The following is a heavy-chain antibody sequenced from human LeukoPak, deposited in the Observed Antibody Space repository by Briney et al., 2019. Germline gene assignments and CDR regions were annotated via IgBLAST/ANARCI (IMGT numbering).Heavy chain of an antibody. V-gene: IGHV3-7*03. J-gene: IGHJ4*02. Sequence: GGSLRLSCAASGFTFSSYWMSWVRQAPGKGLEWVANIKQDGSEKYYVDSVKGRFTISRDNAKNSLYLQMNSLRAEGTAVYYCATGIAVAGLDYWGQGTLVTVSS. CDR2: IKQDGSEK. CDR3: ATGIAVAGLDY. CDR1: GFTFSSYW. D-gene: IGHD6-19*01.